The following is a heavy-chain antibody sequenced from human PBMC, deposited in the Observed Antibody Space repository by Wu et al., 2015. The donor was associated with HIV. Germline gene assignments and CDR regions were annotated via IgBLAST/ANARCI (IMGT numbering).Heavy chain of an antibody. CDR1: GYTFTDYY. CDR2: INPNTGGA. CDR3: ARDCISASCFDY. Sequence: QVQLMQSGAEAKKPGASVTVSCKASGYTFTDYYLHWVRQAPGQGLEGMGWINPNTGGANYAQKFQGRVTMTTDTSISTAYMELSGLRIDDTAVYYCARDCISASCFDYWGQGAPVTVSS. D-gene: IGHD2-2*01. V-gene: IGHV1-2*02. J-gene: IGHJ4*01.